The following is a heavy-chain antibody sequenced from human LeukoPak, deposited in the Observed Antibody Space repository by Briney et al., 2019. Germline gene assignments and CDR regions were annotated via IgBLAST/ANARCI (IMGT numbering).Heavy chain of an antibody. J-gene: IGHJ6*02. CDR3: ARLPPNCSGGSCFSQKHLYYYYYGMDV. CDR1: GGSFSGYY. D-gene: IGHD2-15*01. V-gene: IGHV4-34*01. CDR2: INHSGST. Sequence: PSETLSLTCAVYGGSFSGYYWSWIRQPPGKGLEWIGEINHSGSTNYNPSLKSRVTISADTSKNQFSLKLSSVTAADTAVYYCARLPPNCSGGSCFSQKHLYYYYYGMDVWGQGTTVTVSS.